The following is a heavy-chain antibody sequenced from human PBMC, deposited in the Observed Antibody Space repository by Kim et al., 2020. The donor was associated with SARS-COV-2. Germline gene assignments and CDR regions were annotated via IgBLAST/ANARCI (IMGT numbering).Heavy chain of an antibody. CDR2: INHSGST. Sequence: SETLSLTCAVYGGSFSGYYWSWIRQPPGKGLEWIGEINHSGSTNYNPSLKSRVTISVDTSKNQFSLKLSSVTAADTAVYYCARGPYYYGSGSYWDPWGQGTLVTVSS. J-gene: IGHJ5*02. D-gene: IGHD3-10*01. CDR1: GGSFSGYY. CDR3: ARGPYYYGSGSYWDP. V-gene: IGHV4-34*01.